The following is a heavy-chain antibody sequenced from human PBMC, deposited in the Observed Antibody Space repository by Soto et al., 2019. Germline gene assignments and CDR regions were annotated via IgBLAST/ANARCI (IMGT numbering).Heavy chain of an antibody. J-gene: IGHJ6*02. CDR1: GGSFSGYY. CDR2: INHSGST. D-gene: IGHD3-22*01. V-gene: IGHV4-34*01. Sequence: SETLSLTCAVSGGSFSGYYWSWIRQPPGKGLEWIGEINHSGSTNYNPSLKSRVTISVDTSKNQFSLKLSSVTAADTAVYYCARVRLIGMIVAYYYYGMDVWGQGTTVTVSS. CDR3: ARVRLIGMIVAYYYYGMDV.